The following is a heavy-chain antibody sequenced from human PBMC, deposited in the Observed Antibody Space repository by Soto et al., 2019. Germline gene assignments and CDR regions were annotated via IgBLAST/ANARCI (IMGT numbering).Heavy chain of an antibody. CDR2: IYYSGST. CDR1: GGSISSYY. CDR3: GRRYGSFFAY. D-gene: IGHD5-18*01. J-gene: IGHJ4*02. Sequence: SETLSLTCTVSGGSISSYYWIWIRQPPGKGLEWIGYIYYSGSTNYNPSLKSRVTISVDTSKNQFSLKLSSVTAADPAVYYCGRRYGSFFAYWGQGSLVTVSS. V-gene: IGHV4-59*08.